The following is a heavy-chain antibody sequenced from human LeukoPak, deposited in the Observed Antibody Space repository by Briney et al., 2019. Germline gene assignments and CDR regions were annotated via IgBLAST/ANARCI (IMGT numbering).Heavy chain of an antibody. Sequence: SGGSLRLSCAASGLTFDDYTTHWGCQAPREGLGWVSVISWDGGRTYSADSVKGRFTISRDNSKNSLYLQMNSLRTEDTALYYCAKDMENSSSWYLPGLRSAAGTENWFDPWGQGTLVTVSS. CDR1: GLTFDDYT. V-gene: IGHV3-43*01. D-gene: IGHD6-13*01. CDR2: ISWDGGRT. J-gene: IGHJ5*02. CDR3: AKDMENSSSWYLPGLRSAAGTENWFDP.